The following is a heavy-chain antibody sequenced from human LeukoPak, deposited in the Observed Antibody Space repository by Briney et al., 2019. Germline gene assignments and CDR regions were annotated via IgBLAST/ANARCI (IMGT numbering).Heavy chain of an antibody. J-gene: IGHJ4*02. CDR3: ARNHDYVSFDS. CDR1: GGSISSYY. D-gene: IGHD3-16*01. CDR2: IYTSGST. V-gene: IGHV4-4*07. Sequence: SETLSLTCTVSGGSISSYYWSWIRQPAGKGLEWIGRIYTSGSTNYNPSLKSRVTMSVDTSKNKFSLKLSSVTAADAAVYYCARNHDYVSFDSWGQGTLVTVSS.